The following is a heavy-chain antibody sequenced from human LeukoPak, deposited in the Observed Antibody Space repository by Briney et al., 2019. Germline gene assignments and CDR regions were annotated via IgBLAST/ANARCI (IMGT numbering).Heavy chain of an antibody. CDR1: GGSFSGYY. J-gene: IGHJ6*02. CDR2: INHSGST. V-gene: IGHV4-34*01. CDR3: ARENRGYYDSSGYYYRPRFATKQACMDV. D-gene: IGHD3-22*01. Sequence: PSETLSLTCAVYGGSFSGYYWSWIRQPPGKGLEWIGEINHSGSTNYNPSLKSRVTISVDTSKNQFSLKLSSVTAADTAVYYCARENRGYYDSSGYYYRPRFATKQACMDVWGQGTTVTVSS.